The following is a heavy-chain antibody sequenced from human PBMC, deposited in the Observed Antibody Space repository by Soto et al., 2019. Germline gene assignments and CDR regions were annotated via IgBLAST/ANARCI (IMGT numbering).Heavy chain of an antibody. CDR3: AKDVMDYYDSSGSPI. CDR2: ISYDGSNK. Sequence: GGSLRLSCAASGFTFSSYGMHWVRQAPGKGLGWVAVISYDGSNKYYADSVKGRFTISRDNSKNTLYLQMNSLRAEDTAVYYCAKDVMDYYDSSGSPIWGQGTMVTVSS. J-gene: IGHJ3*02. D-gene: IGHD3-22*01. CDR1: GFTFSSYG. V-gene: IGHV3-30*18.